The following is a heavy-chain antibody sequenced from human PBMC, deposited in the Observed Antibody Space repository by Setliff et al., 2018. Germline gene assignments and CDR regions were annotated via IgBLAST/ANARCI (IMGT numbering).Heavy chain of an antibody. J-gene: IGHJ3*02. CDR3: AGKGISALSGAFDM. V-gene: IGHV4-4*07. D-gene: IGHD1-26*01. CDR1: GGSISNYY. Sequence: SETLSLTCTVSGGSISNYYWSWIRQPAGKGLEWIGRIYTSGSTNYNPSLKSRVTMSVDTSKKQFSLKLSSVTAADTAVYYCAGKGISALSGAFDMWGQGTMVTVSS. CDR2: IYTSGST.